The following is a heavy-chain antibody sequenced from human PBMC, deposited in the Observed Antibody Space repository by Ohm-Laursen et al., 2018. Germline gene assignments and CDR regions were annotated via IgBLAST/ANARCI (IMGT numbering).Heavy chain of an antibody. D-gene: IGHD3-22*01. J-gene: IGHJ4*02. CDR3: ASSGSYYASGY. V-gene: IGHV3-74*01. CDR1: GFTFSSYW. Sequence: SLRLSCAASGFTFSSYWMHWVRQAPGKGLVWVSRINSDGSSTSYADSVKGRFTISRDNAKNTLYLQMNSLRAEDTAVYYCASSGSYYASGYWGQGTLVTVSS. CDR2: INSDGSST.